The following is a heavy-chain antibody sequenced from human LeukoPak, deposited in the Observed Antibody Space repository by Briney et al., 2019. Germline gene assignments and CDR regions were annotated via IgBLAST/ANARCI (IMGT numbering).Heavy chain of an antibody. Sequence: SETLSLTCTVSGGSISSYYWSWIRQPPGKGLEWIGYIHYSGSTNYNPSLKSRVTISVDTSKNQFSLKLSSVTAADTAVYYCARQPSAMVSYYYYGMDVWGQGTTVTVSS. CDR2: IHYSGST. CDR1: GGSISSYY. V-gene: IGHV4-59*08. D-gene: IGHD5-18*01. J-gene: IGHJ6*02. CDR3: ARQPSAMVSYYYYGMDV.